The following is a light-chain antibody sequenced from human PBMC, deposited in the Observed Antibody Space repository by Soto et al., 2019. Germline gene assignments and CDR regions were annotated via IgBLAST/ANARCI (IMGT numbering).Light chain of an antibody. CDR3: AAWDDSLNGHV. J-gene: IGLJ1*01. V-gene: IGLV1-44*01. Sequence: QSVLTQPPSASGTPGQRVTISCSGSSSNIGRNTVNWYQQLPGTAPKLRIYSNNQRPSGVPDRFSGSKSGTSASLAISGLQSEDEADYYCAAWDDSLNGHVFGTGTKLTVL. CDR2: SNN. CDR1: SSNIGRNT.